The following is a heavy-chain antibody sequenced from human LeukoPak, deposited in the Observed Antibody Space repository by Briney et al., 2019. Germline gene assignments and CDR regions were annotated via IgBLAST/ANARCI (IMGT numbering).Heavy chain of an antibody. D-gene: IGHD2-21*02. Sequence: GESLKISLKGSGYSFANIWIAWVRQMPGKGLEWMLIIYPGASDTRYTRCFQGQVTITADRSFCTAYLQSSSLKASDTAVYYGASRMTADYFDLWGRGTLFSV. V-gene: IGHV5-51*01. J-gene: IGHJ2*01. CDR3: ASRMTADYFDL. CDR2: IYPGASDT. CDR1: GYSFANIW.